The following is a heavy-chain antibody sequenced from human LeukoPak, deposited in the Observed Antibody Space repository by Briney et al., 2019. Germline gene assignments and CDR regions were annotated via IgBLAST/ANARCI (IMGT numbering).Heavy chain of an antibody. D-gene: IGHD1-26*01. V-gene: IGHV4-39*07. CDR1: GGSISSSSYY. Sequence: SETLSLTCTVSGGSISSSSYYWGWIRQPPGKGLEWIGSIYYSGSTYYNPSLKSRVTISVDTSKNQFSLKLSSVTATDTAVYYCARDWDRPANDAFDIWGQGTMVTVSS. J-gene: IGHJ3*02. CDR3: ARDWDRPANDAFDI. CDR2: IYYSGST.